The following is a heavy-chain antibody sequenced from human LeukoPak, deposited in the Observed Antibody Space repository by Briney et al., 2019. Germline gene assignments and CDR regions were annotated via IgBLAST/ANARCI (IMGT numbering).Heavy chain of an antibody. Sequence: GGSLRLSCAASGFTFSSYGMHWVRQAPGKGLEWVAVIWYDGSNKYYADSVKGRFTISRDNSKNTLYLQMNSLRAEDTAVYYCVKGALVSGWFDYWGQGTLVTVSS. V-gene: IGHV3-33*06. CDR3: VKGALVSGWFDY. D-gene: IGHD6-19*01. CDR1: GFTFSSYG. J-gene: IGHJ4*02. CDR2: IWYDGSNK.